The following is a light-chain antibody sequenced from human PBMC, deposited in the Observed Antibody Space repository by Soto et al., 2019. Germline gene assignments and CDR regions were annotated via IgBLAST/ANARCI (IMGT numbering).Light chain of an antibody. V-gene: IGKV3-15*01. J-gene: IGKJ1*01. Sequence: EILMTHSPATLSVSPGDRATLSFSSSESVTSSLAWYQQKPGQPPRLLIYAASTRATDVPARFSGGGSETEFTLTISSLQSEDFAVYFCQQYNIWPLWTFGQGTKVDIK. CDR1: ESVTSS. CDR2: AAS. CDR3: QQYNIWPLWT.